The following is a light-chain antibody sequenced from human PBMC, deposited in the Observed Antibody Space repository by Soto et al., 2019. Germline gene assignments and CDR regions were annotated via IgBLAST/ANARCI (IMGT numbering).Light chain of an antibody. J-gene: IGKJ4*01. CDR2: LGF. CDR1: QSLQHSNGYNY. CDR3: MQALQTPLT. Sequence: DIVMTQSPLSLPVTPGEPASISCRSSQSLQHSNGYNYLDWYLQKPGQSPQLLIYLGFNRASGVPDRFSGSGSGTDFILKISRVEAEDVGVYYCMQALQTPLTFGGGTKVEIK. V-gene: IGKV2-28*01.